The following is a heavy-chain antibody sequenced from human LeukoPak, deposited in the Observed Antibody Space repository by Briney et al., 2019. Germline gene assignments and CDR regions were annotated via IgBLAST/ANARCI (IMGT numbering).Heavy chain of an antibody. CDR1: GYTFTSYD. D-gene: IGHD6-6*01. Sequence: ASVKVSCKASGYTFTSYDINWVRQAPGQGLEWMGRINPNSGGTNYAQKFQGRVTMTRDTSISTAYMELSRLRSDDTAVYYCARDLGSSSSGGGYYSDYWGQGTLVTVSS. J-gene: IGHJ4*02. CDR2: INPNSGGT. V-gene: IGHV1-2*06. CDR3: ARDLGSSSSGGGYYSDY.